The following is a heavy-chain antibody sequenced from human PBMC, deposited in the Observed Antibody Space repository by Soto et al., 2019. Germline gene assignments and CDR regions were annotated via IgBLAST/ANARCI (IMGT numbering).Heavy chain of an antibody. CDR3: AKALAIAAAGPAFDP. D-gene: IGHD6-13*01. Sequence: QVQLVESGGGVVQPVRSLRLSCAASGFTFSSYGMHWVRQAPGKGLEWVAVISYDGSNKYYADSVKGRFTISRDNSKNTLYLQMNSLRAEDTAVYYCAKALAIAAAGPAFDPWGQGTLVTVSS. J-gene: IGHJ5*02. CDR1: GFTFSSYG. CDR2: ISYDGSNK. V-gene: IGHV3-30*18.